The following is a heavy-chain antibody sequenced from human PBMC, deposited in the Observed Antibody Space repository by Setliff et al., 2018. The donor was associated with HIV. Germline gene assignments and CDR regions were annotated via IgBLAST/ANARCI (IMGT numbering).Heavy chain of an antibody. CDR2: IISILDIA. Sequence: SVKVSSKASGGTSSTHAINWVRQAPGQGLEWMGQIISILDIASYAQKLQGRVSITADESTSTFYMELSDLTSADTAVYYCTGPRGDEAFDIWGQGTKVTVSS. CDR1: GGTSSTHA. D-gene: IGHD3-10*01. CDR3: TGPRGDEAFDI. J-gene: IGHJ3*02. V-gene: IGHV1-69*10.